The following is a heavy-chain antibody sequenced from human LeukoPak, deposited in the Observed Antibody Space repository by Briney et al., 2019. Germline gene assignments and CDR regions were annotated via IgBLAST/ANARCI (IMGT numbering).Heavy chain of an antibody. CDR3: ARATIFNWFDP. D-gene: IGHD3-3*01. CDR2: IYYSGSA. V-gene: IGHV4-59*01. CDR1: GGSISSYY. J-gene: IGHJ5*02. Sequence: SETLSLTCTVSGGSISSYYWNWIRQPPGKGLEWIGYIYYSGSAYYNPSLKSRVTISVDTSKNQFSLKLSSVTAADTAVYYCARATIFNWFDPWGQGTLVTVSS.